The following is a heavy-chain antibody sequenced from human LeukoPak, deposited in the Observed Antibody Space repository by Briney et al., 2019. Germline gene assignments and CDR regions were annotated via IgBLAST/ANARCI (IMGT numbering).Heavy chain of an antibody. Sequence: SQTLSLTCAISGDSVSSSSAAWNWIRQSPSRGLEWLGRTYYRSKWYNDYAVSVKSRITVNPDTSKNQFSLQLNSVTPEDTAVYYCAREPWLPSINGPPRVDAFDIWGQGTMVTVSS. J-gene: IGHJ3*02. D-gene: IGHD5-18*01. CDR3: AREPWLPSINGPPRVDAFDI. CDR2: TYYRSKWYN. V-gene: IGHV6-1*01. CDR1: GDSVSSSSAA.